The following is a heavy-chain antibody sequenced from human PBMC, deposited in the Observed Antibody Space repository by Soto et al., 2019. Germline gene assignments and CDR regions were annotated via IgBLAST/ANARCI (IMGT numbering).Heavy chain of an antibody. D-gene: IGHD1-26*01. Sequence: EVQLLESGGDLVQPGGSLRLSCAASGFTFSSYATNWVRQAPGKGLEWVSAISGSGGNTFYADSVKGRFTISRDNSKNTLFLQMHSLRAEDTAIYYCAMLNSGSYSYHGMDVWGQGTTVTVSS. J-gene: IGHJ6*02. CDR1: GFTFSSYA. CDR3: AMLNSGSYSYHGMDV. V-gene: IGHV3-23*01. CDR2: ISGSGGNT.